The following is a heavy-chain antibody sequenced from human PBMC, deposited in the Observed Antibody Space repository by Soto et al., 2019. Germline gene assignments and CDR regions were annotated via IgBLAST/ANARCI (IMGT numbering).Heavy chain of an antibody. CDR2: ISPSTSHI. V-gene: IGHV3-21*01. CDR3: SGCSGGACHQNYGMDV. CDR1: GFTFSSCT. J-gene: IGHJ6*02. D-gene: IGHD2-15*01. Sequence: VHLVESGGGLVKPGGSLRLSCAVSGFTFSSCTMNWVRQAPGKGLEWVSSISPSTSHIYYADSVKGRFTISRDNAKNSLFLQMNSLRAEDTAAYYCSGCSGGACHQNYGMDVWGQGTTVTVSS.